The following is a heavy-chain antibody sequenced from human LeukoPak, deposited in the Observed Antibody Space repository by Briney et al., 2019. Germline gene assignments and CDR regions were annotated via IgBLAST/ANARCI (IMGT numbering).Heavy chain of an antibody. J-gene: IGHJ2*01. D-gene: IGHD3-9*01. CDR1: GGSIRNYY. CDR3: ARPNQNYDILTGYYRDWYFDL. Sequence: TPSETLSLTCTVSGGSIRNYYWSWIRQPPGKGLEWIGYISYSGSTNYSPSLKSRVTISVDTSKNQFSLKLSSVTAADTAVYYCARPNQNYDILTGYYRDWYFDLWGRGTLVTVSS. CDR2: ISYSGST. V-gene: IGHV4-59*08.